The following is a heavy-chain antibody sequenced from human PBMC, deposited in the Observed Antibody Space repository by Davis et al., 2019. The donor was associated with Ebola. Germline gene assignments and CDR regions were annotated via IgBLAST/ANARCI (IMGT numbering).Heavy chain of an antibody. D-gene: IGHD5-12*01. CDR3: ARGWLRSGFDY. J-gene: IGHJ4*02. CDR1: GDSASINSGG. Sequence: HSQTLSLTCAISGDSASINSGGWNWIRQSPSGGLEWLGRTYYTSKWYNDYAPSLRGRITINPDTSKNQFSLQLSSVTPEDTAVYYCARGWLRSGFDYWGQGNLVIVSS. V-gene: IGHV6-1*01. CDR2: TYYTSKWYN.